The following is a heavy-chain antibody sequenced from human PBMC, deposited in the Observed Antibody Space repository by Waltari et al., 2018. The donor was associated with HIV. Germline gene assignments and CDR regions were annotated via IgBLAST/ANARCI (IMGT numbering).Heavy chain of an antibody. Sequence: EVQLVESGGGLVQPGGSLRLSCAASGFTFSSYWMHWVRQAPGKGLVWVSRINSDGSSTSYADSVKCRFTISRDNAKNTLYLQMNSLRAEDTAVYYCAFGVVLDAFDIWGQGTMVTVSS. J-gene: IGHJ3*02. CDR3: AFGVVLDAFDI. V-gene: IGHV3-74*01. CDR1: GFTFSSYW. D-gene: IGHD3-3*01. CDR2: INSDGSST.